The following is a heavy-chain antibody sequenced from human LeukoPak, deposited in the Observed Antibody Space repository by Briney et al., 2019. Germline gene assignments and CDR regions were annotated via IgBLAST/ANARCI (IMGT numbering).Heavy chain of an antibody. Sequence: SETLSLTCTVSGGSIGGSSYYWGWIRQPPGKGLEWIGSMYYSGSTYYNPSLKSRVTMSVDTSRNQLSLKLSSVTAADTAVYYCARCSTAVALDYWGQGTLVTVSS. CDR2: MYYSGST. J-gene: IGHJ4*02. CDR1: GGSIGGSSYY. CDR3: ARCSTAVALDY. D-gene: IGHD6-19*01. V-gene: IGHV4-39*01.